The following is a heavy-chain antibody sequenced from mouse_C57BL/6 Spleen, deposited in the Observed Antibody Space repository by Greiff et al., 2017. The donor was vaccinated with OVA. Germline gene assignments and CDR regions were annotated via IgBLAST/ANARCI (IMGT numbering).Heavy chain of an antibody. V-gene: IGHV1-26*01. CDR2: INPNNGGT. Sequence: VQLQQSGPELVKPGASVKISCKASGYTFTDYYMNWVKQSHGKSLEWIGDINPNNGGTSYNQKFKGKATLTVDKYSSTAYMELRSLTSEDSAVYYCARVDLLWLRRGAMDYWGQGTSVTVSS. CDR3: ARVDLLWLRRGAMDY. CDR1: GYTFTDYY. J-gene: IGHJ4*01. D-gene: IGHD2-2*01.